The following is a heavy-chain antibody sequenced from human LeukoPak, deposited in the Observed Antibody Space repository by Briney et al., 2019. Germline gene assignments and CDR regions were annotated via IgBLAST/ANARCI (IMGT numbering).Heavy chain of an antibody. Sequence: GESLKISCAGSGFIFSRYWMAWVRQAPGKGLEWVASINQDVSRIHYVDSVKGRFTISRDNAKSSLFLQMTSLRVEDTAVYYCARLKDDVTKFDYWGQGTLVTVSS. CDR3: ARLKDDVTKFDY. D-gene: IGHD2-8*01. CDR1: GFIFSRYW. V-gene: IGHV3-7*01. J-gene: IGHJ4*02. CDR2: INQDVSRI.